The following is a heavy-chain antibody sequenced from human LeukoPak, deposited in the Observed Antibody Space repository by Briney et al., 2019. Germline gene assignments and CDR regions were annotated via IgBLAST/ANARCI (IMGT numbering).Heavy chain of an antibody. CDR3: ARTPPLGYCSGGSCHGGIDY. CDR1: GGTFGSYA. CDR2: IIPIFGTA. D-gene: IGHD2-15*01. Sequence: SVKVSCKASGGTFGSYAISWVRQAPGQGLEWMGGIIPIFGTANYAQKFQGRVTITADESTSTAYMELSSLRSEDTAVYYCARTPPLGYCSGGSCHGGIDYWGQGTLVTVSS. J-gene: IGHJ4*02. V-gene: IGHV1-69*13.